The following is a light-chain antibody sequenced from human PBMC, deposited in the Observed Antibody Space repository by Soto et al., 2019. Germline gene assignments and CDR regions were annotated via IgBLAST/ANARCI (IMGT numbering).Light chain of an antibody. CDR2: DAS. CDR3: QQYNSYPPT. CDR1: QNINAW. J-gene: IGKJ1*01. V-gene: IGKV1-5*01. Sequence: IQMTQSPSTLSASVGDRVTITCRASQNINAWLAWYQQKPGKAPKLLISDASSLESGVPSRFSGSGSGTEFNLTISGLQTDDFATYECQQYNSYPPTFGQGTKVDIK.